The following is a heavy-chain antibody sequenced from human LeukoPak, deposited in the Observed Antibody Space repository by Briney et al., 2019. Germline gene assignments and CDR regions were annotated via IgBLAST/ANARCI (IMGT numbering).Heavy chain of an antibody. CDR1: GFTFSSYW. CDR2: INSDASSR. CDR3: AREHRNVGATVDN. Sequence: PGGSLRLSCAASGFTFSSYWMHWVRQAPGKGLVWVSRINSDASSRSYADSVKGRFTISRDTAKNTLYLQMNSLRAEDTAVYYCAREHRNVGATVDNWGQGTLVTVSS. V-gene: IGHV3-74*01. J-gene: IGHJ4*02. D-gene: IGHD1-26*01.